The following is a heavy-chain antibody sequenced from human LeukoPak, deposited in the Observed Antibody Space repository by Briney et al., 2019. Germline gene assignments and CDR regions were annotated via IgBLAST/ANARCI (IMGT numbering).Heavy chain of an antibody. J-gene: IGHJ4*02. Sequence: GGSLRLSCVASGFPFSSYWMTWVRQAPGKGLEWVANIKQDGSKKSYVDSVKGRFTISRDSARNSLYLQMNSLRAEDTAIYYCTRVGYIDEGIDYWGQGTLVTVSS. CDR1: GFPFSSYW. CDR2: IKQDGSKK. CDR3: TRVGYIDEGIDY. D-gene: IGHD5-24*01. V-gene: IGHV3-7*04.